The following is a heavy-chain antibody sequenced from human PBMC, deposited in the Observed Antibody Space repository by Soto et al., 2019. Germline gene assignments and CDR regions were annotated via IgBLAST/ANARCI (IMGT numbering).Heavy chain of an antibody. CDR3: ARSSGYGPGGY. CDR1: GYPISSGYY. V-gene: IGHV4-38-2*01. D-gene: IGHD6-25*01. Sequence: SENLSLTCAVSGYPISSGYYWGWIRQPPGKGLEWIGIIHHSGSTYYNPSLRSRITISVDTSKNQFSLKMPSVTAADTAVYYCARSSGYGPGGYCGQVIRVT. CDR2: IHHSGST. J-gene: IGHJ4*02.